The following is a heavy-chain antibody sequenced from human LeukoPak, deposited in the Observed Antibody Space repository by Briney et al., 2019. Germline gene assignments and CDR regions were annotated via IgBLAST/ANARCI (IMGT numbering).Heavy chain of an antibody. J-gene: IGHJ6*03. CDR3: ARHEGSGYAKSYYCYMDV. CDR2: IYYSGST. V-gene: IGHV4-39*01. D-gene: IGHD5-12*01. CDR1: GGSISSSSYY. Sequence: SETLSLTCTVSGGSISSSSYYWGWIRQPPGKGLEWIGSIYYSGSTYYNPSLKSRVTISADTSKNQFSLKLSSVTAADTAVYYCARHEGSGYAKSYYCYMDVWGNGTTVTVSS.